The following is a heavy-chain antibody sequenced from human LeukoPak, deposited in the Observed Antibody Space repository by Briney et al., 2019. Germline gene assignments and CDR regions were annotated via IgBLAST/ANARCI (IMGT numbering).Heavy chain of an antibody. J-gene: IGHJ4*02. CDR3: ARQMVRGVIGY. Sequence: TSETLSLTCAVYGGSFSGYYWSWIRQPPGKGLEWIGEINHSGSTNYNPSLKSRVTISVGTSKNQFSLKLSSVTAADTAVYYCARQMVRGVIGYWGQGTLVTVSS. V-gene: IGHV4-34*01. CDR2: INHSGST. CDR1: GGSFSGYY. D-gene: IGHD3-10*01.